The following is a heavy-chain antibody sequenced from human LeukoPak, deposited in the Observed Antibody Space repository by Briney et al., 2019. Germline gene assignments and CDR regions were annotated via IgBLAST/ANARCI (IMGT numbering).Heavy chain of an antibody. J-gene: IGHJ5*02. CDR3: ARQRYCSSTSCYRRWFDP. V-gene: IGHV4-39*01. CDR1: GGSISSSSYY. CDR2: IYYSGST. Sequence: SETLSLTCTVSGGSISSSSYYWGWIRQPPGKGLEWIGSIYYSGSTYYNPSLKSRVTISVDTSKNQFSLKLSSVTPADTAVYYCARQRYCSSTSCYRRWFDPWGQGTLVTVSS. D-gene: IGHD2-2*02.